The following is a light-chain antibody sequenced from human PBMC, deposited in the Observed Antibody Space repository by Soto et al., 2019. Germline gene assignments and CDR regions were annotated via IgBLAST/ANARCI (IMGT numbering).Light chain of an antibody. CDR3: QSADSSGSHVV. CDR2: KDS. CDR1: ALPKQY. V-gene: IGLV3-25*03. J-gene: IGLJ2*01. Sequence: SYELTQPPSVSVSPGQTARIPCSGDALPKQYAYWYQQKPGQAPVQVIYKDSERPSGIPERFSGSSSGTTVTLTISGVQAEDEADYYCQSADSSGSHVVFGGGTQLTVL.